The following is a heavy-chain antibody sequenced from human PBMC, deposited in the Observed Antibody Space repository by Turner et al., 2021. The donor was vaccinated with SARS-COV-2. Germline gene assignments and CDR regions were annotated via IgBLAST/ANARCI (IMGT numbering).Heavy chain of an antibody. J-gene: IGHJ4*02. CDR1: GFAFSNYW. V-gene: IGHV3-7*01. D-gene: IGHD6-19*01. CDR3: VSKGQVAVAGFDS. Sequence: EVQLVESGGGFVQPGESLRLSCVASGFAFSNYWMTWVRQAPGKGLEWVANIKQDGGGKYYVDSVQGRFTISRDNAENSLYLQMNSLRVEDTAMYYCVSKGQVAVAGFDSWGQGTLVTVSS. CDR2: IKQDGGGK.